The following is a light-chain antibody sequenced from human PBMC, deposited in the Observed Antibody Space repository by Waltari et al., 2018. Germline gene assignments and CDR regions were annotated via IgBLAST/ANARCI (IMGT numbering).Light chain of an antibody. Sequence: QSVLTHAPSASVTPGQRVTISCSGTISNIGDNPVSWYQQFPGTAPKLLIYNDDRRPSGVPDRFSGSKSGTSASLAISGLQSADVATYFCAAWDDTLNGPVFGGGTKLTVL. V-gene: IGLV1-44*01. CDR2: NDD. CDR1: ISNIGDNP. J-gene: IGLJ3*02. CDR3: AAWDDTLNGPV.